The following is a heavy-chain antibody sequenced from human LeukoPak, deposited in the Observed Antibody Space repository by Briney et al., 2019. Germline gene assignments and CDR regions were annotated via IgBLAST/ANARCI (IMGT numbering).Heavy chain of an antibody. V-gene: IGHV4-59*08. D-gene: IGHD6-13*01. CDR2: IYYGGST. J-gene: IGHJ4*02. CDR3: ARHLPGIAAFDY. Sequence: SETLSLTCTVSGGSISSYYWSWIRQPPGKGLEWIGYIYYGGSTNYNPSLKSRVTISVDTSKNQFSLKLSSVTAADTAVYYCARHLPGIAAFDYWGQGTLVTVSS. CDR1: GGSISSYY.